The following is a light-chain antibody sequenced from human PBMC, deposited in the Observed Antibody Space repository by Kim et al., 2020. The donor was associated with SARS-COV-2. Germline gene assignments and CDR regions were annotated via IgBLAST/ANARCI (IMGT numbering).Light chain of an antibody. CDR1: QTIKTY. V-gene: IGKV1-39*01. Sequence: DIQMTQSPSSLSASVGDRVTITCRASQTIKTYLNWYQQKPGKAPKLLIYGASNLQSGVPSRFSGGGSGTEFTLTISSLQPEDSATYYGQQTLVTFGKGTKL. CDR3: QQTLVT. J-gene: IGKJ2*01. CDR2: GAS.